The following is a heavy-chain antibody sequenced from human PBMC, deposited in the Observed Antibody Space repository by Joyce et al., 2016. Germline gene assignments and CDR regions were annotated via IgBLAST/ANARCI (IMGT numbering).Heavy chain of an antibody. D-gene: IGHD2-15*01. V-gene: IGHV1-18*01. J-gene: IGHJ6*02. CDR1: GYSFTSYG. Sequence: VQLVQSGGEVKTLGASVKVSCKASGYSFTSYGISWVRQVPGQGLELMGWISADSGHASDAQNLQGRVTMPTYTSTKTAYMELRSLKSDDTAVYYCARDSDCSDGNCYPMYYNGMDVWGQGTTVTVSS. CDR3: ARDSDCSDGNCYPMYYNGMDV. CDR2: ISADSGHA.